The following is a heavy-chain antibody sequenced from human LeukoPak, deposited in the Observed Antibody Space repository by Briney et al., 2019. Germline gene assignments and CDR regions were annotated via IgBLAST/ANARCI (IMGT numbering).Heavy chain of an antibody. CDR2: IKYSGST. CDR1: SGSFSGYY. D-gene: IGHD3-9*01. V-gene: IGHV4-34*01. CDR3: ARSGRYFETQ. Sequence: KASETLSLTCAVYSGSFSGYYWSWIRQPPGKGLEWIGEIKYSGSTTYNPSLKSRVTISVDTSKKRFSLKMTSVADADTAVYYCARSGRYFETQWGQGTLVTVSS. J-gene: IGHJ4*02.